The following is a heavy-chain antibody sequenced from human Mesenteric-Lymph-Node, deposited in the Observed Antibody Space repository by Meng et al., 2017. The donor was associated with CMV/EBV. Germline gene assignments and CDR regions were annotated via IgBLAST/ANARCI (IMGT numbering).Heavy chain of an antibody. CDR3: ATSMSYHDNMGYPH. Sequence: GESLKISCTASGLTFSIAWMSWVRQTPEKGLEWVGRIKSNSDGGTADYAVPVRDRFTISRDDSKNTLYLQMNGLKTEDTAVYYCATSMSYHDNMGYPHWGQGTLVTVSS. J-gene: IGHJ4*02. CDR2: IKSNSDGGTA. D-gene: IGHD3-16*02. CDR1: GLTFSIAW. V-gene: IGHV3-15*01.